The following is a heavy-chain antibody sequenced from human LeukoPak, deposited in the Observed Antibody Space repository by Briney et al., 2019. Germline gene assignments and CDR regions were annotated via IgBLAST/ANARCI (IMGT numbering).Heavy chain of an antibody. Sequence: PGGSLRPAGAASGFTFSSYSMNWVRQAPGKGLEWVSSISSSSSYIYYGDPVKGRFTISRDNAKDSLYLQMNSLRAEDTAVYYCARDYPIYSGQGTLVTVSS. CDR2: ISSSSSYI. CDR1: GFTFSSYS. CDR3: ARDYPIY. J-gene: IGHJ4*02. V-gene: IGHV3-21*01.